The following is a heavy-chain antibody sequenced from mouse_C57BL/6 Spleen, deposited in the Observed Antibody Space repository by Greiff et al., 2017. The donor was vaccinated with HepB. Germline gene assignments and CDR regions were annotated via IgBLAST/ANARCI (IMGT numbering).Heavy chain of an antibody. Sequence: EVKVEESGGGLVQPGGSMKLSCVASGFTFSNYWMNWVRQSPEKGLEWVAQIRLKSDNYATHYAESVKGRFTISRDDSKSSVYLQMNNLRAEDTGIYYCTINWDGFAYWGQGTLVTVSA. CDR2: IRLKSDNYAT. J-gene: IGHJ3*01. V-gene: IGHV6-3*01. CDR3: TINWDGFAY. D-gene: IGHD4-1*02. CDR1: GFTFSNYW.